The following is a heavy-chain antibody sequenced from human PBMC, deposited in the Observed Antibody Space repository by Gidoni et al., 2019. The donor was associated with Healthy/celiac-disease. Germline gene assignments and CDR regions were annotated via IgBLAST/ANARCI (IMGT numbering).Heavy chain of an antibody. CDR3: AKVGGYSHKYYFDY. J-gene: IGHJ4*02. V-gene: IGHV3-9*01. D-gene: IGHD3-22*01. CDR1: GFTFDDYA. CDR2: ISWNSGSI. Sequence: EVQLVASGGGLVQPGRSLRLSCAASGFTFDDYAMHWVRQAPGKGLEWVSGISWNSGSIGYADSVKGRFTISRDNAKNSLYLQMNSLRAEDTALNYCAKVGGYSHKYYFDYWGQG.